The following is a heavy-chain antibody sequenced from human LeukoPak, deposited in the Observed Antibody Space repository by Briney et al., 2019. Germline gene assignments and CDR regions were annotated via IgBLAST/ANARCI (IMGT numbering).Heavy chain of an antibody. CDR3: ARDWGYCSGGSCYSS. D-gene: IGHD2-15*01. J-gene: IGHJ4*02. Sequence: SVKVSCKASGYTFTSYAISWVRQAPGQGLEWMGGIIPIFGTANYAQKFQGRVTITTDESTSTAYMELSSLRSEDTAVYYCARDWGYCSGGSCYSSWGQGTLVTVSS. CDR1: GYTFTSYA. V-gene: IGHV1-69*05. CDR2: IIPIFGTA.